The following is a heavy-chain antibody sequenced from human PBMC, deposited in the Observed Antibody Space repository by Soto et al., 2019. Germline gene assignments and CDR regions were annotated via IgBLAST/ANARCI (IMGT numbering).Heavy chain of an antibody. J-gene: IGHJ6*02. CDR1: GFTVSSNY. D-gene: IGHD1-20*01. CDR3: ARAPQRYNWNYYYYGMDV. Sequence: GGSLRLSCAASGFTVSSNYMSWVRQAPGKGLEWVSVIYSGGSTYYADSVKGRFTISRHNSKNTLYLHMNSLRAEDTAVYYCARAPQRYNWNYYYYGMDVWGQGTTVTVSS. V-gene: IGHV3-53*04. CDR2: IYSGGST.